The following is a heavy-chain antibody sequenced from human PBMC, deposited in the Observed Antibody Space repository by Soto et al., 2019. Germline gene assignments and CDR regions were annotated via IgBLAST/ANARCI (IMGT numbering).Heavy chain of an antibody. Sequence: PSETLSLTCAVSGDSIDSVNWWSLVRQSPGKGLEWIGEIYHSGSTNYNPSLKSRVSMSVDKSNNQFSLQLTSVTAADTAVYYCATFSGFFTISPFDAWGQGILVTVSS. J-gene: IGHJ5*02. V-gene: IGHV4-4*02. D-gene: IGHD3-3*01. CDR1: GDSIDSVNW. CDR2: IYHSGST. CDR3: ATFSGFFTISPFDA.